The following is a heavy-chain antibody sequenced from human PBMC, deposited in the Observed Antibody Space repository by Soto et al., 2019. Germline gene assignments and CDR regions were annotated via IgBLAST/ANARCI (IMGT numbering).Heavy chain of an antibody. CDR2: ISGSGDRT. CDR1: GFTFSTDA. V-gene: IGHV3-23*01. CDR3: ALNFQYCSSTSCSTHFDY. Sequence: PGGSLRLSCAASGFTFSTDAMNWVRQAPGKGLEWVSGISGSGDRTYYADFVKGRFTISRDNARSTVWLQMNSLRAEGTAVYYCALNFQYCSSTSCSTHFDYWGQGTLVTVSS. D-gene: IGHD2-2*02. J-gene: IGHJ4*02.